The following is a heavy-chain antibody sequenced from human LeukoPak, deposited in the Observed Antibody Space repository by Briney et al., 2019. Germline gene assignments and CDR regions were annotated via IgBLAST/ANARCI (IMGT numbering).Heavy chain of an antibody. CDR1: GLTFSNYA. Sequence: RAGGSLRLSCAASGLTFSNYAISWVRQAAGNGIGWVSGIRGSGGSTNYADSVKGRFTISRNNSKNTLYLQMNSLRVDDTAVYYCAKESGDSTGYYYNYYYYYMDVWGKGTTVTVSS. V-gene: IGHV3-23*01. CDR3: AKESGDSTGYYYNYYYYYMDV. J-gene: IGHJ6*03. CDR2: IRGSGGST. D-gene: IGHD3-22*01.